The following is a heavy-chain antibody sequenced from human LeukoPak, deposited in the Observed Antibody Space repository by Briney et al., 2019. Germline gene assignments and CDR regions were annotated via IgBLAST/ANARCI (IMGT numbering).Heavy chain of an antibody. J-gene: IGHJ5*02. CDR3: ARAQFGYYDSSGPLGSWSDP. Sequence: SVKVSYKASGGTFSSYAISWVRQAPGQGLEWMGGIIPIFGTANYAQKFQGRVTITADESTSTAYMELSSLRSEDTAVYYCARAQFGYYDSSGPLGSWSDPWGQGTLVTVSS. CDR2: IIPIFGTA. D-gene: IGHD3-22*01. V-gene: IGHV1-69*13. CDR1: GGTFSSYA.